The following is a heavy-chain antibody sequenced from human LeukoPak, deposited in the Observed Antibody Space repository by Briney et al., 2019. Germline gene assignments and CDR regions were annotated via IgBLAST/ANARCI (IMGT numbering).Heavy chain of an antibody. V-gene: IGHV4-39*01. J-gene: IGHJ4*02. CDR3: AGQSGGLPFDY. CDR1: GGSINSRTYY. Sequence: PSETLSLTCTVSGGSINSRTYYWGWIRQPPGKGLQWIANIYYSGSTYYNPSLKSRVTISVDTSKNQFSLKLSSVTAADTALYYCAGQSGGLPFDYWGQGTLVTVSS. CDR2: IYYSGST. D-gene: IGHD3-10*01.